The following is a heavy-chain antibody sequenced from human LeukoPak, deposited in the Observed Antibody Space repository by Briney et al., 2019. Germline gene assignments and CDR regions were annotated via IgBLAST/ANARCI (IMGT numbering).Heavy chain of an antibody. D-gene: IGHD3-16*01. CDR1: GGSISSDRFY. CDR3: ARVPDWTYVPDY. CDR2: IKSSNT. V-gene: IGHV4-61*02. Sequence: SETLSLTCTVSGGSISSDRFYWTWVRQPAGKGLEWIGRIKSSNTNYNPSLKSRVSISLDTSTNQFSLKLSSLTAADTTVYYCARVPDWTYVPDYWGQGTLVTVSS. J-gene: IGHJ4*02.